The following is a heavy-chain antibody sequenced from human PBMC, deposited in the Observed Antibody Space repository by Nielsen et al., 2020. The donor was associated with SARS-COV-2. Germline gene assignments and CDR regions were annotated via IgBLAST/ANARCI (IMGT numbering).Heavy chain of an antibody. J-gene: IGHJ4*02. D-gene: IGHD2-8*01. CDR3: ATDQYCPNGICSSGGRDY. V-gene: IGHV3-11*06. CDR2: ISSSGSYT. Sequence: GESLKISCAASGFMVSDSYMSWIRQTPGKGLEWISYISSSGSYTNYADSVKGRFTISRDNAKNSLYLQMNSLRAEDTAVYYCATDQYCPNGICSSGGRDYWGQGTLVTVSS. CDR1: GFMVSDSY.